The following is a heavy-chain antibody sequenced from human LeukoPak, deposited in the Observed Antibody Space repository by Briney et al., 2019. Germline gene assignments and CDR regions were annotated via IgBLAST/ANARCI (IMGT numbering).Heavy chain of an antibody. CDR2: VSGSAGRA. Sequence: GGSLRLSCAASGFTFSSFAMTWVRQAPGKGLEWVSTVSGSAGRADYADSVKGRFTISRDNLKNTLYLQMNGLRAEDTAVYYCAKNRGHCVDGVCHNYYYMDVWGRGTTVTVSS. J-gene: IGHJ6*03. V-gene: IGHV3-23*01. D-gene: IGHD2-8*02. CDR3: AKNRGHCVDGVCHNYYYMDV. CDR1: GFTFSSFA.